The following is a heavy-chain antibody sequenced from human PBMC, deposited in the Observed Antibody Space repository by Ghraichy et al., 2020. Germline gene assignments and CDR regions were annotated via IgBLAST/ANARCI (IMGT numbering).Heavy chain of an antibody. CDR1: GFTFSSYW. CDR2: INSDGSST. Sequence: GGSLRLSCAASGFTFSSYWMHWVRQAPEKGLVWVSRINSDGSSTSYADSVKGRFTISRDNAKNTLYLQMNSLRAEDTAVYYCARDSPDYYDSSGYLNYWGQGTLVTVSS. CDR3: ARDSPDYYDSSGYLNY. V-gene: IGHV3-74*01. D-gene: IGHD3-22*01. J-gene: IGHJ4*02.